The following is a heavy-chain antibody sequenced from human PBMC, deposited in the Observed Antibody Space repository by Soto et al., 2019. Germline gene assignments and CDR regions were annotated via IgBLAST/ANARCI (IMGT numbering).Heavy chain of an antibody. CDR2: INHSGST. J-gene: IGHJ6*03. CDR1: GGSFSGYY. V-gene: IGHV4-34*01. D-gene: IGHD3-10*01. CDR3: ARGPYYYGSGSYFYYYYYYMDV. Sequence: SETLSLTCAVYGGSFSGYYWSWIRQPPGKGLEWIGEINHSGSTNYNPSLKSRVTISVDTSKNQFSLKLSSVTAADTAVYYCARGPYYYGSGSYFYYYYYYMDVWGKGTTVTVSS.